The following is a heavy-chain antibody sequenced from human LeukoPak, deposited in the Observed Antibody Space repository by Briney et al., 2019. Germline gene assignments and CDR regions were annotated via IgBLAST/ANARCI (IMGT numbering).Heavy chain of an antibody. CDR3: AKGPGSSGWYSFFDY. CDR1: GFTFDDYA. V-gene: IGHV3-9*01. CDR2: ISWNSGSI. Sequence: GRSLRLSCAASGFTFDDYAMHWVRQAPGKGLEWVSGISWNSGSIGYADSVKGRFTISRDNAKDSLYLQKNSLRAEDTALYYCAKGPGSSGWYSFFDYWGQGTLVTVSS. J-gene: IGHJ4*02. D-gene: IGHD6-19*01.